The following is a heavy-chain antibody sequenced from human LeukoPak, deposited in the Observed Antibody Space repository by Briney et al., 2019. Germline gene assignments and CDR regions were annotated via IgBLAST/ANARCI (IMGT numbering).Heavy chain of an antibody. D-gene: IGHD5-24*01. CDR3: ARAMDRRDGCNLVGY. CDR1: GFTFTGYY. CDR2: INPNSGGT. J-gene: IGHJ4*02. V-gene: IGHV1-2*02. Sequence: ASVKVSCKASGFTFTGYYMHWVRQAPGQGLEWMGWINPNSGGTNYAQKFQGRVTMTRGTSISTAYMELSRLRSDDTAVYYCARAMDRRDGCNLVGYWGQGTLVTVSS.